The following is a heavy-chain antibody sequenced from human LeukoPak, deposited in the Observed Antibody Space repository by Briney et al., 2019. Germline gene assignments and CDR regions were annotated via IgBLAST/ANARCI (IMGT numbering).Heavy chain of an antibody. CDR3: ARDTGDSSGYYLGY. CDR1: GYTFTGYY. CDR2: INPNSGGT. V-gene: IGHV1-2*02. J-gene: IGHJ4*02. D-gene: IGHD3-22*01. Sequence: ASVMVSCKASGYTFTGYYMHWVRQAPGQGLEWMGWINPNSGGTNYAQKFQGRVTMTRDTSISTAYMELSRLRSDDTAVYYCARDTGDSSGYYLGYWGQGTLVTVSS.